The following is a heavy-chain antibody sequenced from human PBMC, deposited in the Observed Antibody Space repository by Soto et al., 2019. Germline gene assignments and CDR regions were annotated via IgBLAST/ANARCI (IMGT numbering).Heavy chain of an antibody. V-gene: IGHV1-2*02. J-gene: IGHJ5*02. D-gene: IGHD3-10*01. CDR1: GYTFTGYF. CDR2: INPYSGGA. CDR3: ARVIRGAYYNSPLDT. Sequence: GPSVKVSCKASGYTFTGYFMHWVRQAPGQGLEWMGWINPYSGGADYAQSFQGRVTMTRDTSISTVYMELSRLRFDDTAVYYCARVIRGAYYNSPLDTWGQGTVVTVCS.